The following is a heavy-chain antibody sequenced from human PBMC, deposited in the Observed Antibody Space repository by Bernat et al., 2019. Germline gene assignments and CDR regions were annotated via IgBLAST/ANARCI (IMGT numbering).Heavy chain of an antibody. J-gene: IGHJ4*02. Sequence: EVQLVESGGGLVKPGGSLRLSCVASRFTFSSYDMSWVRQAPGKGLEWVSSISSSGYDLYYADLGKGRFTISRDNAESSLYLQMNSLRAEDTAMYYCVRGISGSFDCWGQGTLVTLSS. CDR3: VRGISGSFDC. D-gene: IGHD3-10*01. CDR2: ISSSGYDL. V-gene: IGHV3-21*01. CDR1: RFTFSSYD.